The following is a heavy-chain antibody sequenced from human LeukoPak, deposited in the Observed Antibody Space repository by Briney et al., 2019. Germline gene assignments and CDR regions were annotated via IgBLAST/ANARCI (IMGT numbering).Heavy chain of an antibody. CDR2: INPNSGGT. CDR3: ASSTVTTSSSFDP. V-gene: IGHV1-2*02. Sequence: ASVKVSCKASGYTFTGYYMHWVRQAPGQGLEWMGWINPNSGGTNYAQKFQGRVTMTRDTSISTAYMELSRPRSDDTAVYYCASSTVTTSSSFDPWGQGTLVTVSS. D-gene: IGHD4-17*01. J-gene: IGHJ5*02. CDR1: GYTFTGYY.